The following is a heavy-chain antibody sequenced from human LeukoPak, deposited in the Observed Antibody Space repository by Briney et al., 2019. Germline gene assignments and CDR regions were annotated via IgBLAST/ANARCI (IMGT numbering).Heavy chain of an antibody. Sequence: GGSLRLSCAASGFTFSSYWMHWVRQAPGKGLVWVSRIKSDGSSTSYADSVKGRFTISRDNAKNTLYLQMNSLRAEDTAVHYCARGGGWSFDYWGQGTLVTVSS. CDR2: IKSDGSST. V-gene: IGHV3-74*01. D-gene: IGHD6-19*01. CDR3: ARGGGWSFDY. J-gene: IGHJ4*02. CDR1: GFTFSSYW.